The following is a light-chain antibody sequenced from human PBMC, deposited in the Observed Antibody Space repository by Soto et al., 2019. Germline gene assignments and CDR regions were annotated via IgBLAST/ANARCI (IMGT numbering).Light chain of an antibody. CDR1: QSISSY. V-gene: IGKV1-39*01. Sequence: DIQMTQSPSSLSASVGDRVTITCRASQSISSYLNWYQPKPGKAPKLRIYAASSLQSGLPSRFSGSGSGTDFTLTISSLLPEDFATYYCQQSYSTLSLTFGGGTKVDIK. CDR2: AAS. CDR3: QQSYSTLSLT. J-gene: IGKJ4*01.